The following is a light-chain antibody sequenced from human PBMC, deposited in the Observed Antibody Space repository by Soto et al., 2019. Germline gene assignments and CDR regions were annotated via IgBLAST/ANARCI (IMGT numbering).Light chain of an antibody. V-gene: IGKV4-1*01. Sequence: DIVMTQSPDSLAVSLGERITINCKSSQSVFYSSNNKNYLSWYQQKPGQAPKLLIYWASTRESGVPDRFSGSGSGTDFALTISSLQAEDVAVYYCQQCFIPPFTFGPGTKVEIK. CDR2: WAS. CDR1: QSVFYSSNNKNY. J-gene: IGKJ3*01. CDR3: QQCFIPPFT.